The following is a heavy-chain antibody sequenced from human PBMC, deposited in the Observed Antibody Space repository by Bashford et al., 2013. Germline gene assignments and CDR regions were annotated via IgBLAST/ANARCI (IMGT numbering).Heavy chain of an antibody. V-gene: IGHV3-23*01. Sequence: VRQAPGKGLEWVSYISSSGSTIYYADSVKGRFTISRDNSKNTLYLQMNSLRAEDTAVYYCAKDSHYYDSEGVYYYYGMDVWGQGTTVTVSS. J-gene: IGHJ6*02. CDR2: ISSSGSTI. D-gene: IGHD3-22*01. CDR3: AKDSHYYDSEGVYYYYGMDV.